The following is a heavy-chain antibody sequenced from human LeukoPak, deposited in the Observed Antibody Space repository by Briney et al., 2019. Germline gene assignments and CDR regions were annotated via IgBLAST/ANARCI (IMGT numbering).Heavy chain of an antibody. D-gene: IGHD6-19*01. CDR1: GFIFTNYA. V-gene: IGHV3-23*01. J-gene: IGHJ4*02. CDR3: ATALIAVAGTRLDY. Sequence: GGSLRLSCAASGFIFTNYALSWVRQAPGKGLESFSVFSGSGDTTFYADSVKGRFTISRDNSKNTLYLQMNSLRAEDTAVYYCATALIAVAGTRLDYWGQGTLVTVSS. CDR2: FSGSGDTT.